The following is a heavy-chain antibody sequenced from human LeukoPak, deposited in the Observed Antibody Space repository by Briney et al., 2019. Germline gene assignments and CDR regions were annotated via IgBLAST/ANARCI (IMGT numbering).Heavy chain of an antibody. V-gene: IGHV3-23*01. J-gene: IGHJ4*02. D-gene: IGHD2-2*01. Sequence: SGGSLRLSCAASGFTFSSYAMSWVRQAPGKGLEWVSAISGSGGSTYYADSVKGRFTISRDNSKNTLYLQMNSLRAEDTAVYYCAKGPGYCSSTNCYYFDYWGQGTLVTVSS. CDR2: ISGSGGST. CDR1: GFTFSSYA. CDR3: AKGPGYCSSTNCYYFDY.